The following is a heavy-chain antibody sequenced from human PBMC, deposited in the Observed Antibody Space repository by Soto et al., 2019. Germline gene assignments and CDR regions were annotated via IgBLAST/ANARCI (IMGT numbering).Heavy chain of an antibody. V-gene: IGHV2-26*01. Sequence: SGPTLVNPTETLTLTCTVSWFSLSNAIIVVSLILQPRGNSLEWLAHIFANDEKSCSASLNSRLTISKYTSKSQVVLTMTNVYPXDTATYYCARIRETGTASWFDPWGQGTLVTV. J-gene: IGHJ5*02. CDR3: ARIRETGTASWFDP. CDR1: WFSLSNAIIV. CDR2: IFANDEK. D-gene: IGHD1-7*01.